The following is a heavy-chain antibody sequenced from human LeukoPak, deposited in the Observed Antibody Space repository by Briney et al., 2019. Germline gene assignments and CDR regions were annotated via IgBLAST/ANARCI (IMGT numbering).Heavy chain of an antibody. CDR3: VREDLGVEY. V-gene: IGHV3-53*01. J-gene: IGHJ4*02. Sequence: PGGSLRLSCVSSETIVSTNYMQWVRQAPGKGLECVSLIYMNENTYYADSVMGRFTNSRDSSRNTLFLQMSNLRAEDTAVYYCVREDLGVEYWGQGTLVTVSP. CDR2: IYMNENT. D-gene: IGHD3/OR15-3a*01. CDR1: ETIVSTNY.